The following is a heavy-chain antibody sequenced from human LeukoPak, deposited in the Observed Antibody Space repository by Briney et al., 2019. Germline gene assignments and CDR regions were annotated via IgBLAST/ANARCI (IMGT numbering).Heavy chain of an antibody. V-gene: IGHV3-23*01. CDR1: GFTFSSYA. CDR3: ARAYCSGGSCYPDDY. J-gene: IGHJ4*02. D-gene: IGHD2-15*01. Sequence: GGSLRLSCAASGFTFSSYAMSWVRQAPGKGLEWVSAISGSGGSTYYADSVKGRFTISRDNAKNSLYLQMNSLRAEDTAVYYCARAYCSGGSCYPDDYWGQGTLVTVSS. CDR2: ISGSGGST.